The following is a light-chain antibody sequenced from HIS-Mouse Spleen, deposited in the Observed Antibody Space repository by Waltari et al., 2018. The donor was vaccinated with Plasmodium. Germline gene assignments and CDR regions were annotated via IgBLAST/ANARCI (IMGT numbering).Light chain of an antibody. J-gene: IGLJ2*01. V-gene: IGLV2-23*01. Sequence: QSALTQPASVSGSPGQSIPISCPGPSSDVGSSNLVSWYQQHPGKAPKLMTYEGSKRPSGVSNRFSGSKSGNTASLTISGLQAEDEADYYCCSYAGSSTLVFGGGTKLTVL. CDR3: CSYAGSSTLV. CDR1: SSDVGSSNL. CDR2: EGS.